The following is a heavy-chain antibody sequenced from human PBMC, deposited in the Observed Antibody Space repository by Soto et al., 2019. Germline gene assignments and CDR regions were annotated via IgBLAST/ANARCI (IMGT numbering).Heavy chain of an antibody. J-gene: IGHJ5*02. CDR2: IYYSGST. V-gene: IGHV4-59*01. CDR3: ARGREPGPPSLELGWFDP. CDR1: GGSISSYY. D-gene: IGHD1-7*01. Sequence: SETLSLTCTVSGGSISSYYWSWIRQPPGKGLEWIGYIYYSGSTNYNPSLKSRVTISVDTSKNQFSLKLSSVTAADTAVYYGARGREPGPPSLELGWFDPWGQGTLVTVSS.